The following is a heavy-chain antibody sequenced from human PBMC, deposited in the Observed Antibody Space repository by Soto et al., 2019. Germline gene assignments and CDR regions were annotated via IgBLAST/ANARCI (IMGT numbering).Heavy chain of an antibody. D-gene: IGHD3-10*01. CDR3: ARGPMVRGVPLYYFDF. V-gene: IGHV1-8*01. J-gene: IGHJ4*02. CDR1: GYTFTSYD. CDR2: MNPNSGNT. Sequence: ASVKVSCKASGYTFTSYDINWVRQATGQGLEWMGWMNPNSGNTGYAQKFQGRVTMTRNTSISTAYMELSSLRSEDTAVYYCARGPMVRGVPLYYFDFWGQGTLVTVSS.